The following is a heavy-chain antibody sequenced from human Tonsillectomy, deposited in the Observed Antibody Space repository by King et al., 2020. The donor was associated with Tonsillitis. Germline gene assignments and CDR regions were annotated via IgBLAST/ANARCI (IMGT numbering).Heavy chain of an antibody. Sequence: VQLVESGGGVVRPGGSLRLSCAASGFTFDDYGMNWVRQAPGKGLEWVSGINWNGVSTRYTDSVRGRFTVSRDNAKNALYLQMNSLRSEDTAMYYCARGGGTLPDYWGQGTLVTVSS. CDR3: ARGGGTLPDY. J-gene: IGHJ4*02. CDR1: GFTFDDYG. CDR2: INWNGVST. V-gene: IGHV3-20*04. D-gene: IGHD1/OR15-1a*01.